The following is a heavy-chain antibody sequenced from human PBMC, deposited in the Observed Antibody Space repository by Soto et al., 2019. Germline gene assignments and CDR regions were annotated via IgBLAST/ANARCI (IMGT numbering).Heavy chain of an antibody. CDR3: AREPYSGYDLGY. CDR1: GFTVSSNY. Sequence: GGSLRLSCAASGFTVSSNYMSWVRQAPGKGLEWVSGIYSGGSTYYADSVKGRFTISRDNSKNTLYLHMNSLRAEDTAVYYCAREPYSGYDLGYWGKGTLVTVSS. V-gene: IGHV3-66*01. D-gene: IGHD5-12*01. CDR2: IYSGGST. J-gene: IGHJ4*02.